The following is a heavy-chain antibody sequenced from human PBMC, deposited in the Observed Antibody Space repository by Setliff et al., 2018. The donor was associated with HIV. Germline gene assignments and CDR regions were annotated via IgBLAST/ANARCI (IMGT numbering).Heavy chain of an antibody. CDR2: ISPSSTII. D-gene: IGHD6-13*01. CDR3: ARDFSGQQLVGGWFDP. Sequence: GGSLRLSCGASGFSFSSYSMNWVRQAPGKGLEWVSYISPSSTIIYYPDSVKGRFTTSRDNARNPLYLEMNSLRADDTAVYYCARDFSGQQLVGGWFDPWGQGTLVTVSS. CDR1: GFSFSSYS. V-gene: IGHV3-48*01. J-gene: IGHJ5*02.